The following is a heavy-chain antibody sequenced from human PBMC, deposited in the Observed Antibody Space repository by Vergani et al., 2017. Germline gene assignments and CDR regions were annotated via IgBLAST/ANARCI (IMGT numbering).Heavy chain of an antibody. V-gene: IGHV4-34*01. CDR2: INHSGST. CDR3: ARLSTRLGYCSGGSCYSNYYYYMDV. D-gene: IGHD2-15*01. Sequence: QVQLQQWGAGLLKPSETLSLTCAVYGGSFSGYYWSWIRQPPGKGLEWIGEINHSGSTNYNPSLKSRVTISVDTSKNQFSLKLSSVTAADTAVYYCARLSTRLGYCSGGSCYSNYYYYMDVWGKGTTVTVSS. CDR1: GGSFSGYY. J-gene: IGHJ6*03.